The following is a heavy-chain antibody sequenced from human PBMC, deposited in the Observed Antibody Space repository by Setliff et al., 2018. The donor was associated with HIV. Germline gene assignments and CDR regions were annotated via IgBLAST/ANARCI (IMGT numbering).Heavy chain of an antibody. J-gene: IGHJ6*03. CDR2: IRSNSGAM. D-gene: IGHD1-20*01. CDR3: ARDYAYDWNAVMDV. Sequence: LRLSCAASGFSFSTYSMNWVRQAPGKGLEWVSYIRSNSGAMYYADSVKGRFTISRDNAKDSLYLQMNSLRAEDTALYYCARDYAYDWNAVMDVWGKGTTVTVSS. V-gene: IGHV3-48*01. CDR1: GFSFSTYS.